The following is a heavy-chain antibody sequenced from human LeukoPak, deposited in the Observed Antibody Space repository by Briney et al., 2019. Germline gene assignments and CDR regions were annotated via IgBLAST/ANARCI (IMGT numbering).Heavy chain of an antibody. CDR3: ARILSSSWYVHGMDV. CDR2: IDWDDDK. D-gene: IGHD6-13*01. Sequence: SGPALVKPTQTLTLTCTFSGFSLSTSGMCVSWIRQPPGKALEWLARIDWDDDKYYSTSLKTRLTISKDTSKNQVVLTMTNMDPVDTATYYCARILSSSWYVHGMDVWGRGTTVTVSS. CDR1: GFSLSTSGMC. J-gene: IGHJ6*02. V-gene: IGHV2-70*11.